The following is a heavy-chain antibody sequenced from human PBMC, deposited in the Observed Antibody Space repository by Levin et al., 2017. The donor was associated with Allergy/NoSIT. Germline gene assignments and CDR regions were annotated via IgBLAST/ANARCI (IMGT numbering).Heavy chain of an antibody. CDR2: ISSSSSSI. Sequence: PGGSLRLSCAASGFTFSSYSMSWVRQAPGKGLEWFAYISSSSSSIYYADSVTGRFTISRDNAKNSLYLQMNSLRDEDTAVYYCARALGTTVTTASGYWGQGTLVTVSS. CDR1: GFTFSSYS. CDR3: ARALGTTVTTASGY. J-gene: IGHJ4*02. V-gene: IGHV3-48*02. D-gene: IGHD4-17*01.